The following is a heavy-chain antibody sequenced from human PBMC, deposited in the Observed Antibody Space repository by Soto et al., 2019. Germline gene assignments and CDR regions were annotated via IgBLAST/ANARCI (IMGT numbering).Heavy chain of an antibody. CDR1: GYTLTSYD. Sequence: GASVKVSCKASGYTLTSYDISWVRQAPGNTTYAQKVQGRVTATTDTSTNTAYMELSSLTSEDTAIYYCARGLLDRGLITPYWGQGTPVTVSS. CDR3: ARGLLDRGLITPY. V-gene: IGHV1-18*01. J-gene: IGHJ4*02. D-gene: IGHD3-10*01. CDR2: NT.